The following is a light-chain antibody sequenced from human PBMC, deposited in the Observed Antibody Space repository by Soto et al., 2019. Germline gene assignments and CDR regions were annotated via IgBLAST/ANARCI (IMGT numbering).Light chain of an antibody. CDR1: SSDVGSYNY. CDR2: DVS. CDR3: FSYTRSSTWV. Sequence: QSALTQPASVSGSPGQSITISCTGTSSDVGSYNYVSWYQQHPGKAPKLMIYDVSNRPSGVSNRFSGSNSCNTASLTISGLQAEYEADYYCFSYTRSSTWVFGGGTKLTVL. V-gene: IGLV2-14*03. J-gene: IGLJ3*02.